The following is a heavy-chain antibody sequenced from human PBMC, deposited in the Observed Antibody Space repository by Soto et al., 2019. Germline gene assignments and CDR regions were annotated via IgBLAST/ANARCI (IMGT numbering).Heavy chain of an antibody. CDR2: LNGGNADT. Sequence: QVQLVQSGAEVKKPGASVKVSCRASGYTFTTYAMHWVRQAPGQRLEWMGWLNGGNADTKYSQKFQGRVSITRDTSASTVYMELSSLTSEDTAVYYCARGSVVRGVTTSVPHDYWGQGTLVTVSS. V-gene: IGHV1-3*01. CDR3: ARGSVVRGVTTSVPHDY. CDR1: GYTFTTYA. D-gene: IGHD3-10*01. J-gene: IGHJ4*02.